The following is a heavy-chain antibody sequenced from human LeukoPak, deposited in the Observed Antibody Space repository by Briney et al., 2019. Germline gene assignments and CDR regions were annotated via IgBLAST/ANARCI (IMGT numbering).Heavy chain of an antibody. Sequence: GGSLRLSCAASGLTFNTYAMHWVRQAPGKGLEWVAVISYDGSKKFYADSVKGRFTISRDKLNDMLYLQMISLRDDDTGVYYCTRSGRGAFFKAYFDYWGQGTLVTVSS. CDR1: GLTFNTYA. V-gene: IGHV3-30*07. CDR2: ISYDGSKK. J-gene: IGHJ4*02. CDR3: TRSGRGAFFKAYFDY. D-gene: IGHD2/OR15-2a*01.